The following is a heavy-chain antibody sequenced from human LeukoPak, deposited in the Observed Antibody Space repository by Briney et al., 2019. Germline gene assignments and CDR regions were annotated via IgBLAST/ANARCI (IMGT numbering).Heavy chain of an antibody. CDR2: IKQDGSEK. CDR3: ARVEGIYSGSYTRYYYYYYYMDV. CDR1: GFTFSSYW. V-gene: IGHV3-7*01. J-gene: IGHJ6*03. D-gene: IGHD1-26*01. Sequence: GGSLRLSCAASGFTFSSYWMSWVRQAPGKGLEWVANIKQDGSEKYCVDSVKGRFTISRDNAKNSLYLQMNSLRAEDTAVYYCARVEGIYSGSYTRYYYYYYYMDVWGKGTTVTISS.